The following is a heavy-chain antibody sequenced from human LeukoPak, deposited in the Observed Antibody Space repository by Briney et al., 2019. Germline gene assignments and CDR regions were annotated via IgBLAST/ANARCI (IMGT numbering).Heavy chain of an antibody. CDR1: GYSISSGYF. J-gene: IGHJ6*03. CDR3: ARDGLNTMVRGKIHYYYMDV. D-gene: IGHD3-10*01. CDR2: IYTSGST. V-gene: IGHV4-38-2*02. Sequence: SETLSLTCTVSGYSISSGYFWGWIRQPAGKGLEWIGRIYTSGSTHYNPSLKSRVTISVDTSKNQFSLKLSSVTAADTAVYYCARDGLNTMVRGKIHYYYMDVWGKGTTVTISS.